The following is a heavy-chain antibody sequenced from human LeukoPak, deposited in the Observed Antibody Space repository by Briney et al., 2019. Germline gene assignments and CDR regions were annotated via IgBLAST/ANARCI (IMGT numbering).Heavy chain of an antibody. CDR3: ARQSGIADY. CDR1: GGSISSSSYY. D-gene: IGHD6-13*01. CDR2: IYYSGST. V-gene: IGHV4-39*01. Sequence: SETLSLTCTVSGGSISSSSYYWGWIRQPPGKGLEWFGSIYYSGSTYYNPSLKSRVTISVDTSKNQFSLKLSSVTAADTAVYYCARQSGIADYWGQGTLVTVSS. J-gene: IGHJ4*02.